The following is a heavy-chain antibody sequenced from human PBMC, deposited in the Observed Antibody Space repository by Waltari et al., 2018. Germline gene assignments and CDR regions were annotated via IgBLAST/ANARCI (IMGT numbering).Heavy chain of an antibody. CDR3: AKDRVSGSTLIDY. V-gene: IGHV3-9*01. Sequence: EVQLVESGGGLVQPGRSLRLSCAASGFTFDDYAMHWVRQAPGKGLEWVSGISWNSGSIGYADSVNGRFTISRDNAKNSLYLQMNSLRAEDTSLYYCAKDRVSGSTLIDYWGQGTLVTVSS. J-gene: IGHJ4*02. CDR2: ISWNSGSI. D-gene: IGHD1-26*01. CDR1: GFTFDDYA.